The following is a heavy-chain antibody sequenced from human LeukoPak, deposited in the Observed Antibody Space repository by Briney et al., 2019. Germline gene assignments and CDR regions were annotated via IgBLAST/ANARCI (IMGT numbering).Heavy chain of an antibody. Sequence: ASVKVSCKASGYTFTNYDINWVRQAPGQGLEWMGWINPNSGATNYAQKFLGRVTMTRDTSISTAYMELSRLGSDDTAVYFCARDRDGAQGGYWGQGTLVTVSS. CDR3: ARDRDGAQGGY. V-gene: IGHV1-2*02. D-gene: IGHD4-17*01. CDR1: GYTFTNYD. J-gene: IGHJ4*02. CDR2: INPNSGAT.